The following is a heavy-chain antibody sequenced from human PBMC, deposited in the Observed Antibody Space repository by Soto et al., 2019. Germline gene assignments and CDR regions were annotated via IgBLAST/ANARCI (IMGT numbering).Heavy chain of an antibody. V-gene: IGHV2-5*02. D-gene: IGHD2-21*02. J-gene: IGHJ6*02. CDR2: LFWDDDK. CDR1: GLSLRTTGVG. CDR3: VQSRCGGDCRELYSSHAYNGLDV. Sequence: QVTLKESGPTLVKPTQTLTLTCTVSGLSLRTTGVGVGWVRQPPGKALEWLALLFWDDDKRYSPSLRSRLTIAKDIAEKQVVITMTNMDTVDTATYYCVQSRCGGDCRELYSSHAYNGLDVWGQGTTVTVSS.